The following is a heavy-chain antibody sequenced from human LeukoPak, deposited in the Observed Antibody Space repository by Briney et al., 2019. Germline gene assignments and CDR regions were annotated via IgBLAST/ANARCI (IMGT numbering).Heavy chain of an antibody. J-gene: IGHJ4*02. V-gene: IGHV4-61*02. Sequence: SETLSLTCTVSGGSISSGSYYWSWIRQPAGKGLEWIGRIYTSGSTNYNPSLKSRVTISVDTSKNQFSLKLSSVTAADTAVYYCARSRYYYDSSGYPHVGKFDYWGQGTLVTVSS. D-gene: IGHD3-22*01. CDR2: IYTSGST. CDR1: GGSISSGSYY. CDR3: ARSRYYYDSSGYPHVGKFDY.